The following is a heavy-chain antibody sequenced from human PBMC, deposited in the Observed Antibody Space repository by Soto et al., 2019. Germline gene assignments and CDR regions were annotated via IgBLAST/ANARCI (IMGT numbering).Heavy chain of an antibody. Sequence: EERLVESGGALVQPGGSLRLSCAASGYTFSSYWMTWVRQAPGKGLEWVATIDEDGTKKYYVDSVRGRFTISRDSAKKSMFLQMSTLRAEDTAMYYCSTYTTTSPGDYWGQGTLVTVSS. D-gene: IGHD1-1*01. CDR1: GYTFSSYW. V-gene: IGHV3-7*01. CDR2: IDEDGTKK. J-gene: IGHJ4*02. CDR3: STYTTTSPGDY.